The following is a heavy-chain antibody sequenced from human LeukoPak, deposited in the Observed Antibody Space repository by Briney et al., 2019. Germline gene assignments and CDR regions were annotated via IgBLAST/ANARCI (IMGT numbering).Heavy chain of an antibody. J-gene: IGHJ4*02. CDR1: GFTFSSYG. CDR2: ISPSSSTI. CDR3: AREYTPFGSGCTAAY. D-gene: IGHD6-19*01. V-gene: IGHV3-48*01. Sequence: PVGSLRLSCAASGFTFSSYGMNWVRQAPGKGLEWVSYISPSSSTIYYAASGKGRFTISRDNAKNSLYLQMNSLRAEDTAVYYCAREYTPFGSGCTAAYWGQGTPVTVSS.